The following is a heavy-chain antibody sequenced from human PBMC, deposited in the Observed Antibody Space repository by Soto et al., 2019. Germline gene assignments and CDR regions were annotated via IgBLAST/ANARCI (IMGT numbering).Heavy chain of an antibody. CDR1: GGSFSGYY. CDR2: INHSGST. D-gene: IGHD2-2*01. Sequence: SETLSLTCAVYGGSFSGYYWSWIRQPPGKGLEWIGEINHSGSTNHNPSLKSRVTISVDTSKNQFSLKLSSVTAADTAVYYCARGDVVPAASSYYYGMDFWGHATTVTVYS. J-gene: IGHJ6*02. CDR3: ARGDVVPAASSYYYGMDF. V-gene: IGHV4-34*01.